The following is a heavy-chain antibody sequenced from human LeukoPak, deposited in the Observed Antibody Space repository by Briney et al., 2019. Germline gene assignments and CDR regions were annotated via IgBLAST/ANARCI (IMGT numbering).Heavy chain of an antibody. CDR2: INHSGST. Sequence: SETLSLTCAVYGGSFSGYYWSWIRQPPGKGLEWIGEINHSGSTNYNPSLKSRVTISVDTSKNQFSLKLSSVTAADTAVYYCARSVVATLGYFDYWGQGTLVTVSS. CDR1: GGSFSGYY. D-gene: IGHD2-15*01. V-gene: IGHV4-34*01. J-gene: IGHJ4*02. CDR3: ARSVVATLGYFDY.